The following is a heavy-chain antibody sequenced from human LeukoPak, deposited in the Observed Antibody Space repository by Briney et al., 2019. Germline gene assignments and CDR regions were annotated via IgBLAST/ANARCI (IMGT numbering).Heavy chain of an antibody. CDR3: ARHGYYYDSSGYPDAFDI. CDR1: GGSFSGYY. CDR2: INHSGST. D-gene: IGHD3-22*01. V-gene: IGHV4-34*01. J-gene: IGHJ3*02. Sequence: PSETLSLTCAVYGGSFSGYYWSWIRQPPGKGLEWIGEINHSGSTNYNPSLKSRVTISVDTSKNQFSLKLSSVTAADTAVYYCARHGYYYDSSGYPDAFDIWGQGTMVTVSS.